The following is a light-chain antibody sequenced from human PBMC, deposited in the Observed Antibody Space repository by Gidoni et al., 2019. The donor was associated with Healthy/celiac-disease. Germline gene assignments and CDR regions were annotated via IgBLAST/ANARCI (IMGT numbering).Light chain of an antibody. V-gene: IGLV6-57*04. CDR2: EDN. CDR3: QSYDSSKSWV. CDR1: RGSIASNY. Sequence: NFMLTQPHSVSESPGKTVTISCTRSRGSIASNYVQWYQQRPGSAPTTVIYEDNQRPSGVPDRFSGSIDSSSNSASLTISGLKTEDEADYYCQSYDSSKSWVFGGGTKLTVL. J-gene: IGLJ3*02.